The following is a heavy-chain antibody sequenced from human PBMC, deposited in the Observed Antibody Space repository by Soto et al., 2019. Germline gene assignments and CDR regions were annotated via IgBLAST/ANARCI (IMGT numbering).Heavy chain of an antibody. Sequence: QLQQWGAGLLKPSETLSLTCVVSGGSFSTYYYNWIRQSPGKGLEWIGEINHSGSNNYSPSLKSRGTMSLDTSKNQVSLKLTSVTAADTAVYYCARGGSNDWQVAFDIWGQGTMVTVSS. CDR1: GGSFSTYY. CDR3: ARGGSNDWQVAFDI. J-gene: IGHJ3*02. V-gene: IGHV4-34*01. CDR2: INHSGSN. D-gene: IGHD3-9*01.